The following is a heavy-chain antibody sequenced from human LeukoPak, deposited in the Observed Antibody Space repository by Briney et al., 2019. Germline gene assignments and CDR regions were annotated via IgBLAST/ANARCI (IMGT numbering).Heavy chain of an antibody. Sequence: PGGSLRLSCAASGFTFSSYAMSWVRQAPGKGLEWVSVIYSGGSTYYADSVKGRFTISRDNSKNTLYLQMNSLRAEDTAVYYCARDRPWDDYVWGSYRAQPDWYFDLWGRGTLVTVSS. CDR3: ARDRPWDDYVWGSYRAQPDWYFDL. CDR2: IYSGGST. CDR1: GFTFSSYA. J-gene: IGHJ2*01. D-gene: IGHD3-16*02. V-gene: IGHV3-66*01.